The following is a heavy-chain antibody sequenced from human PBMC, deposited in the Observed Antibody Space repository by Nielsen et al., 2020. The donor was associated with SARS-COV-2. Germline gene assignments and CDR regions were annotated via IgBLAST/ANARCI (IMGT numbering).Heavy chain of an antibody. J-gene: IGHJ6*03. Sequence: SETLSLTCAVYGRSFSGYYWSWIRQPPGKGLEWIGEINHSGSTNYNPSLKSRVTISVDTSKNQFSLKLSSVTAADTAVYYCARAYGGGHYYYYYMDVWGKGTTVTVSS. CDR2: INHSGST. V-gene: IGHV4-34*01. CDR3: ARAYGGGHYYYYYMDV. CDR1: GRSFSGYY. D-gene: IGHD4-17*01.